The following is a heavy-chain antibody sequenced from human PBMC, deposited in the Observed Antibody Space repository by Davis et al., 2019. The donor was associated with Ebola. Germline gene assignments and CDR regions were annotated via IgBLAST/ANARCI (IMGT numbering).Heavy chain of an antibody. D-gene: IGHD1/OR15-1a*01. J-gene: IGHJ4*02. CDR1: GFTFSDYY. CDR3: AKQGHSGTHFDN. CDR2: ISSSGSTI. V-gene: IGHV3-11*01. Sequence: GESLKISCAASGFTFSDYYMSWIRQAPGKGLEWVSYISSSGSTIYYADSVKGRFTISRDNAKNSLYLQMNSLRAEDTAVYYCAKQGHSGTHFDNWGQGILVTVSS.